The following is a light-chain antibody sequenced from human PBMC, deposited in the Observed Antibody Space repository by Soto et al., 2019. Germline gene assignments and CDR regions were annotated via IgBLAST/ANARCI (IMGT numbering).Light chain of an antibody. J-gene: IGLJ2*01. CDR2: EVT. CDR1: SSDIGSYDL. V-gene: IGLV2-23*02. Sequence: QSALTQPASVSGSPGQSVTISCNGTSSDIGSYDLLSRYQQHPGKAPKLMSYEVTKRPAGVSDRFSGSKSANTASLTISGLQAEDEADYYCCTCGSSGTIFGGGTKLTVL. CDR3: CTCGSSGTI.